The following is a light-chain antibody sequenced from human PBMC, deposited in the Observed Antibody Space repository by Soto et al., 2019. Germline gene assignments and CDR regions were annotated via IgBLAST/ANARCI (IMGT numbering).Light chain of an antibody. CDR2: EVS. V-gene: IGLV2-18*01. Sequence: QSALTQPASVSGSPGQSITISCTGTSSDIGGYNYVSWYQQPPGTAPKLMIYEVSNRPSGVPDRFSGSKSGNTASLTISGLQAEDEADYYCSLYTSSSTLVFGGGTKLTVL. CDR1: SSDIGGYNY. J-gene: IGLJ2*01. CDR3: SLYTSSSTLV.